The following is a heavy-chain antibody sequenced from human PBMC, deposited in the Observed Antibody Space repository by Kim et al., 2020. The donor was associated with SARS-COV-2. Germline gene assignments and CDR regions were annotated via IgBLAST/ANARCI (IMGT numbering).Heavy chain of an antibody. D-gene: IGHD6-6*01. J-gene: IGHJ4*02. Sequence: GTNNAQKFQGGVTLTRDTSITTAYMELGSLGSDDTAMYYCARGQLAPFDYWGQGTLVTVSS. V-gene: IGHV1-2*02. CDR2: GT. CDR3: ARGQLAPFDY.